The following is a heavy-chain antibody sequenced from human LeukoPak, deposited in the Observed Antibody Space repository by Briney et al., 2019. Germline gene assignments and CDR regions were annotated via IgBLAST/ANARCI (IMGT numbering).Heavy chain of an antibody. J-gene: IGHJ6*03. CDR1: GGTFSSYA. CDR2: IIPIFGTA. D-gene: IGHD5-12*01. V-gene: IGHV1-69*13. Sequence: SVKVSCKASGGTFSSYAISWVRQAPGQGLEWMGGIIPIFGTANYAQKFQGRVTITADESTSTAYMEPSSLRSEDTAVYYCAREGWGGFTDKNYYYYMDVWGKGTTVTVSS. CDR3: AREGWGGFTDKNYYYYMDV.